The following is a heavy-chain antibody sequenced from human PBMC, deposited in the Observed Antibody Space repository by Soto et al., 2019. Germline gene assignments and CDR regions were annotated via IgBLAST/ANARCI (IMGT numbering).Heavy chain of an antibody. Sequence: EVQLVESGGGLVQPGGSLRLSCAASGFTFSGYSMFWVRQAPGKGLEYVSAINTSGVNKFYAKSVKGRFTISRDNSKNTMYLQMGSLRAEDMAVYYCARGRVEDSSGWATYFDYWGQGTLVTVSS. CDR3: ARGRVEDSSGWATYFDY. CDR2: INTSGVNK. D-gene: IGHD6-19*01. CDR1: GFTFSGYS. J-gene: IGHJ4*02. V-gene: IGHV3-64*01.